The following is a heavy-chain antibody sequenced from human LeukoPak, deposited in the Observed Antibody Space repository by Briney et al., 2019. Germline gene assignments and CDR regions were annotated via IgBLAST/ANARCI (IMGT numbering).Heavy chain of an antibody. CDR1: GGTLSSYA. Sequence: SVKVSCKASGGTLSSYAISWVRQAPGQGLEWMGGIIPIFGTANYAQKFQGRVTITADESTSTAYMELSSLRSEDTAVYYCARVVPDSSSLGYWGQGTLVTVSS. V-gene: IGHV1-69*13. CDR2: IIPIFGTA. D-gene: IGHD6-13*01. CDR3: ARVVPDSSSLGY. J-gene: IGHJ4*02.